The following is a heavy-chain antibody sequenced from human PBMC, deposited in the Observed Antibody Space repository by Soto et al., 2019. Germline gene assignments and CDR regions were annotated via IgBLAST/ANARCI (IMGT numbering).Heavy chain of an antibody. CDR2: SXEGNGXT. V-gene: IGHV1-3*01. CDR3: ARGPGGPDGPGDY. Sequence: SAKVSCKDSGSTFTRYAMHWVRHDPGQGPESMGWSXEGNGXTNYSQKLQGRXXMTRDTSXXTAYMELSRLRSDATAVYYCARGPGGPDGPGDYWCQGNLVTV. J-gene: IGHJ4*02. CDR1: GSTFTRYA. D-gene: IGHD2-15*01.